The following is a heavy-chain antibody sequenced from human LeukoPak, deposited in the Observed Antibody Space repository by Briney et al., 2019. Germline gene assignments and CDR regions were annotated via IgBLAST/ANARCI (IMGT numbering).Heavy chain of an antibody. CDR1: GYTFTGYY. CDR3: ARVYVGSSSWYDY. D-gene: IGHD6-13*01. Sequence: GASVKVSCKASGYTFTGYYMHWVRQAPGQGLEWMGWINPNSGGTNYAQKFQGRVTMTRDTSISTAYMELSRLRSDDTAVYYRARVYVGSSSWYDYWGQGTLVTVSS. V-gene: IGHV1-2*02. J-gene: IGHJ4*02. CDR2: INPNSGGT.